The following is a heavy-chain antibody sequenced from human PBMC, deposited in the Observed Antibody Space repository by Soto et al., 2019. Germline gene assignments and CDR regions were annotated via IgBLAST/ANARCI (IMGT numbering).Heavy chain of an antibody. D-gene: IGHD3-10*01. J-gene: IGHJ6*04. Sequence: GGSLRLSCAASGFTFSSYAMSWVRQAPGKGLVWVSRINSDGSSTSYADSVKGRFTISRDNAKNTLYLQMNRLRAEDTAVYYCARDFYYGPIDVWGKGTTVTVSS. CDR2: INSDGSST. V-gene: IGHV3-74*01. CDR3: ARDFYYGPIDV. CDR1: GFTFSSYA.